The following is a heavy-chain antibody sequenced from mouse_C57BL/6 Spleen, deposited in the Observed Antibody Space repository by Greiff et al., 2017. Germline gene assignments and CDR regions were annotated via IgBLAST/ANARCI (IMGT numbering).Heavy chain of an antibody. J-gene: IGHJ1*03. D-gene: IGHD1-1*01. CDR1: GYTFTGYW. V-gene: IGHV1-9*01. Sequence: QVQLQQSGAELMKPGASVKLSCKATGYTFTGYWIEWVKQRPGHGLEWIGEILPGSGSTNYNEKFKGKATFTADTSSNTAYMQLSSLTAEDSAIXSRSRDTAVLADWYFAVWGTGTTVTVSS. CDR3: SRDTAVLADWYFAV. CDR2: ILPGSGST.